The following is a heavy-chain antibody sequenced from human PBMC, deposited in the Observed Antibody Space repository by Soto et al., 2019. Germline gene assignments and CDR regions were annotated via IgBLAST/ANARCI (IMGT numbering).Heavy chain of an antibody. CDR3: AKRAVAGRTWYFDL. CDR2: ISGTGGSS. Sequence: EVQLLESGGGLVQPGGSLRLSCAASGFTFSTYTMSWVRQAPGKGMECVSAISGTGGSSSYTDSVKGRFTISRDNSKNTLSLQMDSLRAEDTARYYCAKRAVAGRTWYFDLWGRGTLVTVSS. D-gene: IGHD6-19*01. V-gene: IGHV3-23*01. CDR1: GFTFSTYT. J-gene: IGHJ2*01.